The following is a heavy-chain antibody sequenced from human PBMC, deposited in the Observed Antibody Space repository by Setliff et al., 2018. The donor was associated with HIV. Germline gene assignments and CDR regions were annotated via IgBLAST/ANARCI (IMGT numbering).Heavy chain of an antibody. CDR1: GGSISTSRYY. V-gene: IGHV4-39*01. CDR2: INYRGNT. CDR3: ARGDGTKYYYYYYMDV. Sequence: SETLSLTCTVSGGSISTSRYYWGWIRQPPGKGLEWIGSINYRGNTYYNPSLKSRAAISVDTSKNQISLKLSSVTAADTAVYYCARGDGTKYYYYYYMDVWGEGTTVTVSS. D-gene: IGHD1-7*01. J-gene: IGHJ6*03.